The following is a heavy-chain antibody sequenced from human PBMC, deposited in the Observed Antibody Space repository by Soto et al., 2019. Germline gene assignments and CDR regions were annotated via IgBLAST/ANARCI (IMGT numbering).Heavy chain of an antibody. CDR3: ATNYGSGYRAFDY. D-gene: IGHD3-10*01. CDR2: VNPILSMS. V-gene: IGHV1-69*02. CDR1: GDTFSFYT. Sequence: QVQLVQSGAELKKPGSSVKVSCKASGDTFSFYTINWVRQAPGLVLEWMGRVNPILSMSNYAQKFQGRVKMSADKSTSTAYMELRSLRSEDTAFYYCATNYGSGYRAFDYWGQGALVTVSS. J-gene: IGHJ4*02.